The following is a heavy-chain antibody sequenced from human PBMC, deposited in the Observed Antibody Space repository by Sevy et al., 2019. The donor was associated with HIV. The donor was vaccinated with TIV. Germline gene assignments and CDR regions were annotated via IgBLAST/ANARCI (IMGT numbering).Heavy chain of an antibody. CDR2: IRYDGSTK. CDR1: GFTFNTYG. J-gene: IGHJ3*02. D-gene: IGHD3-10*01. V-gene: IGHV3-30*02. CDR3: VKGLGMVQGALLSDDI. Sequence: GGSLRLSCAASGFTFNTYGMHWVRQAPGKGLDWVAFIRYDGSTKYFTDSVKGRFPISRDNSRNTLYLQMNSLRPADTAVYYCVKGLGMVQGALLSDDIWGQGTMVTVSS.